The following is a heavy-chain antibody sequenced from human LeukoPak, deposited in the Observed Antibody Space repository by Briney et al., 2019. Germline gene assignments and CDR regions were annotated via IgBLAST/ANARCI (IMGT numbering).Heavy chain of an antibody. Sequence: GGSLRLSCAASGFSFSEYSMSWVRQAPGKGLEWVSNIRGSSSAMNYADSVKGRFTISRDNAKNSLYLEMSSLRAEDTAVYYCARDRDWPFDYWGQGTLVTVSS. J-gene: IGHJ4*02. CDR2: IRGSSSAM. D-gene: IGHD3-9*01. V-gene: IGHV3-48*04. CDR1: GFSFSEYS. CDR3: ARDRDWPFDY.